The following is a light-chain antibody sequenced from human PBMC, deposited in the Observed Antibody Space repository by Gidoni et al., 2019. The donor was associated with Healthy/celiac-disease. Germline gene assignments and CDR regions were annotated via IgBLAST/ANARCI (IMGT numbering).Light chain of an antibody. Sequence: SYELTQPPSVSVSPGQTASITCSGDKLGEKYACWYQQKPGQSPVLVIYQDSKRPSGIPERFSGSNSGNTATLTISGTQAMDEADYYCQAWDSSTVLVFGGGTKLTVL. V-gene: IGLV3-1*01. J-gene: IGLJ2*01. CDR2: QDS. CDR3: QAWDSSTVLV. CDR1: KLGEKY.